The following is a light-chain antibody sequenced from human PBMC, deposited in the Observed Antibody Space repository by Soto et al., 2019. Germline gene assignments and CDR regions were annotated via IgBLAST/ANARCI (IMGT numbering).Light chain of an antibody. CDR3: SSYTSTYTRL. CDR1: SSDVGGYNF. V-gene: IGLV2-14*03. CDR2: DVT. J-gene: IGLJ2*01. Sequence: QSVLTQPASVSGSPGQSITISCTGTSSDVGGYNFVSWYQQYPGKAPKLMIYDVTNRPSGVSNRFSGSKSGNTASLTISGLRADDEADYYCSSYTSTYTRLFGGGTKLTVL.